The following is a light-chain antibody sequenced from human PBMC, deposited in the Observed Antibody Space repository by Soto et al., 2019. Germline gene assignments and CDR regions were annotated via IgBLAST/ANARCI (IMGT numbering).Light chain of an antibody. V-gene: IGKV1-39*01. J-gene: IGKJ1*01. Sequence: DIQMTQSPSSLSASVGDRVTITCRASQSISSYLNWYQQKPGQAPKLLIYAASSLQSGVPSRFSGSGSGTDFTLSISSLQPEDFATYYCQQSYSTPWTFGQGTKLDIK. CDR3: QQSYSTPWT. CDR1: QSISSY. CDR2: AAS.